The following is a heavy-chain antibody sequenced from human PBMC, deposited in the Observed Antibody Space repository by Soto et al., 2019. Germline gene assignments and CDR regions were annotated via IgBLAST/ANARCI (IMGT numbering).Heavy chain of an antibody. CDR3: ARPKPLTYGDYGFDP. V-gene: IGHV3-74*01. CDR2: SNSDGSSK. CDR1: GFTFSSYS. J-gene: IGHJ5*02. Sequence: GGSLRLSCAASGFTFSSYSMPWVRQAPGKGLVWVSPSNSDGSSKSYEDSAKGRFTISRDNAKNSMYMQMRSLRAEETAVYYCARPKPLTYGDYGFDPWGQGILATVSS. D-gene: IGHD4-17*01.